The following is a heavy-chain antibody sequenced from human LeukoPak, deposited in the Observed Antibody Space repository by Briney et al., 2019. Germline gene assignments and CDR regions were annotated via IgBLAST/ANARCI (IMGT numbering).Heavy chain of an antibody. Sequence: GGSLRLSCAASGFTFSSYGMHWVRQAPGKGLEWVSSISSSSSYIYYADSVKGRFTISRDNAKNSLYLQMNSLRAEDTAVYYCARRVADTSGGAFDIWGQGTMVTVSS. D-gene: IGHD6-19*01. CDR3: ARRVADTSGGAFDI. CDR1: GFTFSSYG. CDR2: ISSSSSYI. J-gene: IGHJ3*02. V-gene: IGHV3-21*01.